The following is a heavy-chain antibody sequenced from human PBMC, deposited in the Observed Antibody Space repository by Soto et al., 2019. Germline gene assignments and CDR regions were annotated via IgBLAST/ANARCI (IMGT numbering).Heavy chain of an antibody. CDR2: ISAYNGNT. J-gene: IGHJ5*02. V-gene: IGHV1-18*01. CDR1: GCTFTSYG. D-gene: IGHD6-6*01. CDR3: ARAAVKQLVGTNWFNP. Sequence: SAEAASTASGCTFTSYGISRVRGAPGQGHEWMGWISAYNGNTNYAQKLQGRVTMTTDTSTSTADMELRSLRSDDTAVYYCARAAVKQLVGTNWFNPWGQGTLVTVSS.